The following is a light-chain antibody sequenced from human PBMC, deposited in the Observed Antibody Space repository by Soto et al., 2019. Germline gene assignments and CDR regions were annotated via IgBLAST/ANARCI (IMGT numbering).Light chain of an antibody. V-gene: IGLV2-8*01. Sequence: QSALTQPPSASGSPGQSVSISCTGTSSDVGGYNYVSWYQQHPGKAPKLMISEVSKRPSGVPDRFSGSKSGNTASLTVSGLQAEDEADYYCSPFAGNNHFVFGGGTKLTVL. CDR3: SPFAGNNHFV. CDR1: SSDVGGYNY. J-gene: IGLJ2*01. CDR2: EVS.